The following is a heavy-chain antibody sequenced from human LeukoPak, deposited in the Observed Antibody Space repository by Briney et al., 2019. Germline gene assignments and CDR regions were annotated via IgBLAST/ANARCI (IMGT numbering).Heavy chain of an antibody. Sequence: PGGSLRLSCAASGFTFSSYGMHWVRQAPGKGLEWVAVISYDGSNKYYADSVKGRFTISRDNSKNTLYLQMNSLRAEDTAVYYCAKDLLRGLPVDTAMVRPGFDYWGQGTLVTVSS. J-gene: IGHJ4*02. CDR1: GFTFSSYG. V-gene: IGHV3-30*18. CDR3: AKDLLRGLPVDTAMVRPGFDY. CDR2: ISYDGSNK. D-gene: IGHD5-18*01.